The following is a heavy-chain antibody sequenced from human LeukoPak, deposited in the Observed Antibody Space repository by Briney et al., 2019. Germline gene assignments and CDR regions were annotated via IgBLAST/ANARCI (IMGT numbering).Heavy chain of an antibody. Sequence: SETLSLTCTVSGGSISSYYWSWIRQSSGKGLEWIGYIYYKGSTNYNPSLKSRVTISVDTSKNQFSLKLSSVTAADTAVYYCARSTYDSSGPYLRPWGQGTLVTVSS. D-gene: IGHD3-22*01. J-gene: IGHJ1*01. CDR3: ARSTYDSSGPYLRP. V-gene: IGHV4-59*01. CDR1: GGSISSYY. CDR2: IYYKGST.